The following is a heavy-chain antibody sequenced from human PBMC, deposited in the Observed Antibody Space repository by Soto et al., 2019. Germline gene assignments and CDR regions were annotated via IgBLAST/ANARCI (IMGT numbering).Heavy chain of an antibody. D-gene: IGHD3-22*01. CDR2: RSYDGRNK. V-gene: IGHV3-30*18. CDR3: AKVEYYDSSGDLPGYYYGMDV. CDR1: GFTFSRDG. Sequence: LRPSCAASGFTFSRDGMPWVRQAPGKGLEWVAVRSYDGRNKYYADSVKGRCTISRDNSKNTLYLQMNSLRAEDTAVYYCAKVEYYDSSGDLPGYYYGMDVWGQGTTVTVSS. J-gene: IGHJ6*02.